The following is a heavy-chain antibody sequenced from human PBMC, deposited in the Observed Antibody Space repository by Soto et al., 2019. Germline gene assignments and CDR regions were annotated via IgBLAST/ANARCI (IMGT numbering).Heavy chain of an antibody. CDR3: ARSTGVTLDY. Sequence: QVQLVESGGGLVKPGGSLRLSCAASGFSFSDHYMNWIRQAPGKGLEWLVYISTSGSTTYYADSVKGRFTVSRDNAQNSLYLQMNSLRDEDTAVYYCARSTGVTLDYWGQVTLVTVSS. CDR2: ISTSGSTT. J-gene: IGHJ4*02. CDR1: GFSFSDHY. V-gene: IGHV3-11*01. D-gene: IGHD3-10*01.